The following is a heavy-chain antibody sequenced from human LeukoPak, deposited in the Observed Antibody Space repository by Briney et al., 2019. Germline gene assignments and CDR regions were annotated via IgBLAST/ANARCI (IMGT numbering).Heavy chain of an antibody. J-gene: IGHJ4*02. Sequence: ASVKVSCKASGHTFTSYGITWVRQAPGQGLEWMGWISVYNGNTNYAQKLQGRVTMTTDTSTSTAYMELRSLRSDDTAIYYCARDREAAGQKLTNYWGQGTLVTVSS. CDR2: ISVYNGNT. V-gene: IGHV1-18*01. D-gene: IGHD6-13*01. CDR1: GHTFTSYG. CDR3: ARDREAAGQKLTNY.